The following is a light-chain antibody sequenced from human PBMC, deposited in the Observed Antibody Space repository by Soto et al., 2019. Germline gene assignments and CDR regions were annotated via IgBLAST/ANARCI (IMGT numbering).Light chain of an antibody. CDR3: SSYISSSPVV. CDR1: GSDVGGYNY. CDR2: EVD. Sequence: QSALTQPASVSGSPGQSITISCTGTGSDVGGYNYISWYQQHPGKAPKLMIYEVDNRPSGVSNRFSGSKSGNTASLTISGLQAEDEADYYCSSYISSSPVVFGGGTKLTVL. V-gene: IGLV2-14*01. J-gene: IGLJ2*01.